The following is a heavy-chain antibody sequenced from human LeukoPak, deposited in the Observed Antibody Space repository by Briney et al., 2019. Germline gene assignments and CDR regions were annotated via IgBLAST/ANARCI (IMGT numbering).Heavy chain of an antibody. J-gene: IGHJ4*02. Sequence: ASVKVSCKASGGTFSSYAISWVRQAPGQGLEWMGGIIPIFGTANYAQKFQGRVTITADESTSTAYMELSSLRSEDTAVYYCARDPHDHGDSRYDYWGQGTLVTVSS. V-gene: IGHV1-69*13. CDR1: GGTFSSYA. D-gene: IGHD4-17*01. CDR3: ARDPHDHGDSRYDY. CDR2: IIPIFGTA.